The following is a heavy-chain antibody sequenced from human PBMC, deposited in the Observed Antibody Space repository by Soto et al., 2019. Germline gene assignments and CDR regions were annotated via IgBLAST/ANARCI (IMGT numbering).Heavy chain of an antibody. CDR3: AKSSDYGDYPFYF. Sequence: EVQLVESGGGLVQPGRSLRLSCAASGFTFDDYAMHWVRQAPGKGLEWVSGISWNSGSIGYADSVKGRFTISRDNAKNSLYLQMNSLRAEDTALYYCAKSSDYGDYPFYFWGQGTMVTVSS. CDR2: ISWNSGSI. J-gene: IGHJ3*01. D-gene: IGHD4-17*01. V-gene: IGHV3-9*01. CDR1: GFTFDDYA.